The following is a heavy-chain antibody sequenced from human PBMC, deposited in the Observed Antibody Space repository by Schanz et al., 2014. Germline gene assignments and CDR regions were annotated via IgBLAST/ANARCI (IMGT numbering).Heavy chain of an antibody. Sequence: VQLVESGGGLVQPGGSLRLSCAASGFTFRSYAMSWVRQAPGKGLEWVSVISGSGDHTHYADSVKGRFTISRDTSGNTLYLQMNSLTGEDTAVYYCAKDGVPSPWVCFGGYCYSGGADYGGQGTLVTVSS. CDR1: GFTFRSYA. J-gene: IGHJ4*02. V-gene: IGHV3-23*04. CDR3: AKDGVPSPWVCFGGYCYSGGADY. D-gene: IGHD2-21*02. CDR2: ISGSGDHT.